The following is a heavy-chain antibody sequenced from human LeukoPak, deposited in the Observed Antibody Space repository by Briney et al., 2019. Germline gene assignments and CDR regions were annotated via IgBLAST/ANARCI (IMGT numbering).Heavy chain of an antibody. CDR2: IYSSGST. CDR1: GGSISSYY. D-gene: IGHD1-26*01. J-gene: IGHJ4*02. V-gene: IGHV4-4*07. Sequence: SETLSLTCTVSGGSISSYYWSWIRQPTGKGLEWIRRIYSSGSTNYNPSLESRVNMSVDTSKNQFSLKLSPVSAADTALYYCSRGGRSGSYSLDCGGQGTLVTVPS. CDR3: SRGGRSGSYSLDC.